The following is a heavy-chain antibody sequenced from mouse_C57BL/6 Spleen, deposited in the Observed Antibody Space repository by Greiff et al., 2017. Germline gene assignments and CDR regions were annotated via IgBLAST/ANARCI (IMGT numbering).Heavy chain of an antibody. CDR2: IDPNSGGT. D-gene: IGHD1-1*01. CDR3: ERTDHYYGSGGYFDV. CDR1: GYTFTSYW. V-gene: IGHV1-72*01. Sequence: VQLQQPGAELVKPGASVKLSCKASGYTFTSYWMHWVKQRPGRGLEWIGRIDPNSGGTKYNEKFKSKATMTVDKPSSTAYLQLISLTSEDSAVYKCERTDHYYGSGGYFDVWGTGTTVTVSS. J-gene: IGHJ1*03.